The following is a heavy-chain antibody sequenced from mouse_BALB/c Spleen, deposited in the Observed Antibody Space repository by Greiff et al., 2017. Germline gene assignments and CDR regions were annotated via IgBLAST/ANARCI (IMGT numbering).Heavy chain of an antibody. CDR2: ISYSGST. J-gene: IGHJ1*01. CDR1: GYSITSDYA. D-gene: IGHD2-2*01. Sequence: EVQLQESGPGLVKPSQSLSLTCTVTGYSITSDYAWNWIRQFPGNKLEWMGYISYSGSTSYNPSLKSRISITRDTSKNQFFLQLNSVTTEDTATYYCARGGGGYDGWYFDVWGAGTTVTVSS. CDR3: ARGGGGYDGWYFDV. V-gene: IGHV3-2*02.